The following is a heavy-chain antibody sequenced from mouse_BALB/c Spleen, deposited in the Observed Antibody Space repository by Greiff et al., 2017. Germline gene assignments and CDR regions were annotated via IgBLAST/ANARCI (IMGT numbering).Heavy chain of an antibody. CDR3: ARDPSPYYAMDY. D-gene: IGHD6-1*01. Sequence: EVQLQQSGPGLVKPSQSLSLTCSVTGYSITSGYYWNWIRQFPGNKLEWMGYISYDGSNNYNPSLKNRISITRDTSKNQFFLKLNSVTTEDTATYYCARDPSPYYAMDYWGQGTSVTVSS. V-gene: IGHV3-6*02. CDR2: ISYDGSN. CDR1: GYSITSGYY. J-gene: IGHJ4*01.